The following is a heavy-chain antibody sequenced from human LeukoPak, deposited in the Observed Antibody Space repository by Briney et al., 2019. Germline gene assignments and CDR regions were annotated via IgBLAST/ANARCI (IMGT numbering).Heavy chain of an antibody. CDR3: AKKSVVVVAATHY. Sequence: GGSLRLSCAASGFTVSSNYMSWVRQAPGKGLEWVSAISGSGGSTYYADSVKGRFTISRDNSKNTLYLQMNSLRAEDTAVYYCAKKSVVVVAATHYWGQGTLVTVSS. J-gene: IGHJ4*02. V-gene: IGHV3-23*01. D-gene: IGHD2-15*01. CDR1: GFTVSSNY. CDR2: ISGSGGST.